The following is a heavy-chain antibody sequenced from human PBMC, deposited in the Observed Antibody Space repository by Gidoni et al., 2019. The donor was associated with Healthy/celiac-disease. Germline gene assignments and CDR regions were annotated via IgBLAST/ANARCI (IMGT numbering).Heavy chain of an antibody. CDR1: GFTFSNAW. V-gene: IGHV3-15*01. Sequence: EVQLVESGGGLVKPGGSLRLSCAASGFTFSNAWMSWVRQAPGKGLEWVGRIKSKTDGGTTDYAAPVKGRFTISRDDSKNTLYLQMNSLKTEDTAVYYCTTGLAPYGYPFDYWGQGTLVTVSS. CDR3: TTGLAPYGYPFDY. D-gene: IGHD5-18*01. J-gene: IGHJ4*02. CDR2: IKSKTDGGTT.